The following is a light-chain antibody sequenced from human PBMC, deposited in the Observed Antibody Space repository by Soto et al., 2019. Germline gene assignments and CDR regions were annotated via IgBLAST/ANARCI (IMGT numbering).Light chain of an antibody. CDR3: QQYDNLPRLT. CDR1: QDISSY. J-gene: IGKJ4*01. V-gene: IGKV1-33*01. Sequence: DIQMTQSPSSLSASVGDRVTITCQASQDISSYLNWYQQKPGKAPKLLIYGASNFETGVPPRFSGSGSGTDFTFTISSLQPEDIATYYCQQYDNLPRLTFGGGTKVEIK. CDR2: GAS.